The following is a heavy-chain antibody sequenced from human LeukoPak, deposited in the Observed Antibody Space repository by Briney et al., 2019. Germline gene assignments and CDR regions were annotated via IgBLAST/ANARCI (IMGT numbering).Heavy chain of an antibody. Sequence: SETLSLTCTVSGGSISSYYWSWIRQSPGKGLEWIGDFNHRGGAIYNPSLKSRVNMSVDTSKNQFSLKLTSVTAADTAVYYCARHPAYCGGDCRDYYFDYWGQGTLVTVSS. CDR2: FNHRGGA. CDR1: GGSISSYY. CDR3: ARHPAYCGGDCRDYYFDY. D-gene: IGHD2-21*01. V-gene: IGHV4-59*08. J-gene: IGHJ4*02.